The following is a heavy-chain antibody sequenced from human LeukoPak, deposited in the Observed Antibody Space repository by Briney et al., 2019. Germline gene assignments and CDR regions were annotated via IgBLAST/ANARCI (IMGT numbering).Heavy chain of an antibody. Sequence: GESLKISCKGSGYRFSNYWIGWVRQMPGKGLEWMGIIYPGDSDTRYSPSFQGQVTISADKSISTAYLQWSSLKASDTAMYYCARRWVGEEVFAFDIWGQGTMVTVSS. CDR2: IYPGDSDT. J-gene: IGHJ3*02. D-gene: IGHD3-10*01. V-gene: IGHV5-51*01. CDR1: GYRFSNYW. CDR3: ARRWVGEEVFAFDI.